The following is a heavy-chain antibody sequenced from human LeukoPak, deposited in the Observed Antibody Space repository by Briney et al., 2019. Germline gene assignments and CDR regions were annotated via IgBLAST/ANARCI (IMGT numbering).Heavy chain of an antibody. D-gene: IGHD2-15*01. CDR3: ARGGSYYGMDV. J-gene: IGHJ6*02. CDR1: GFTFSSYA. V-gene: IGHV3-30*04. CDR2: ISYDGSNK. Sequence: GGSLRLSCAASGFTFSSYAMHWVRQAPGKGLEWVAVISYDGSNKYYADSVKGRFTISRDNSKNTLHLQMNSLRAEDTAVYYCARGGSYYGMDVWGQGTTVTVSS.